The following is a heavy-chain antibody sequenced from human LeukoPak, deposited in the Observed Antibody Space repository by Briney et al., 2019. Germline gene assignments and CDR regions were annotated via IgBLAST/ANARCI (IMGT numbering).Heavy chain of an antibody. D-gene: IGHD3-9*01. J-gene: IGHJ4*02. Sequence: GGSLRLSCAASGFTFSSYEMNWARQAPGKGLEWVSSISSSSSYIYYADSVKGRFTISRDNAKNSLYLQMNSLRSEDTAVYYCARGGDYYDIFTGYYNFDYWGQGTLVTVSS. CDR3: ARGGDYYDIFTGYYNFDY. CDR2: ISSSSSYI. V-gene: IGHV3-21*04. CDR1: GFTFSSYE.